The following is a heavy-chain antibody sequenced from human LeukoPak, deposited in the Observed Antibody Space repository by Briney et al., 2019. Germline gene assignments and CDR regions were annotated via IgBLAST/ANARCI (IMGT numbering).Heavy chain of an antibody. Sequence: GGSLRLSCAASGFTFSSYAMSWVRQAPGKGLEWVSAISGSGGSTYYADSVKGRFTISRDNAKNSLFLQMNSLRPEDTAVYYCAKDLSGTYHFDYWGQGTLVTVSS. CDR1: GFTFSSYA. CDR3: AKDLSGTYHFDY. D-gene: IGHD1-26*01. V-gene: IGHV3-23*01. J-gene: IGHJ4*02. CDR2: ISGSGGST.